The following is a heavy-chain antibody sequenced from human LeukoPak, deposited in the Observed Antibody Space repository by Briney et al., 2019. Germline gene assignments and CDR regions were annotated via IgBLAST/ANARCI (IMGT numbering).Heavy chain of an antibody. Sequence: PGGSLRLSCAASGFTFSSYEMNWFRQAPGKGLEWVSYISSSGSTIYYADSVKGRFTISRDNSKNTLYLQMNGLRAEDTAVYYCARAVLRYFYAFDIWGQGTMVTVSS. J-gene: IGHJ3*02. D-gene: IGHD3-9*01. CDR3: ARAVLRYFYAFDI. V-gene: IGHV3-48*03. CDR1: GFTFSSYE. CDR2: ISSSGSTI.